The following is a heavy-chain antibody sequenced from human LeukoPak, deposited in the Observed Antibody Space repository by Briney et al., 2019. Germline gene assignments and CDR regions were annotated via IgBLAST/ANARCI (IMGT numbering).Heavy chain of an antibody. V-gene: IGHV4-59*01. D-gene: IGHD2-2*01. J-gene: IGHJ4*02. Sequence: PSETLSLTRTVSGGSISSYYWSWIRQPPGKGLEWIGYIYYSGSTNYNPSLKSRVTISVDTSKNQFSLKLSSVTAADTAVYYCASLPSRYCSSTSCYPYYFDYWGQGTLVTVSS. CDR1: GGSISSYY. CDR2: IYYSGST. CDR3: ASLPSRYCSSTSCYPYYFDY.